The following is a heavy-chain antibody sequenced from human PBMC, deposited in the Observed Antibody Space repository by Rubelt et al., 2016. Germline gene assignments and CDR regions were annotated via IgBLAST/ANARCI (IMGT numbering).Heavy chain of an antibody. V-gene: IGHV4-39*01. CDR1: GGSISSSSYY. J-gene: IGHJ4*02. CDR2: IYYSGST. D-gene: IGHD3-10*01. Sequence: QLQLQESGPGLVKPSETLSLTCTVSGGSISSSSYYWGWIRQPPGKGLEWIGSIYYSGSTYYNPSLKSRVTISVDTSKNQFALKLSSVTAADTAVYYCARRFETCIDYWGQGTLVTVSS. CDR3: ARRFETCIDY.